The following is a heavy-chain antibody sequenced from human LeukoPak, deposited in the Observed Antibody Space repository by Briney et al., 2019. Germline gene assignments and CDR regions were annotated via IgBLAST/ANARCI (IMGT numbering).Heavy chain of an antibody. CDR2: IYSGVST. V-gene: IGHV3-66*01. D-gene: IGHD6-13*01. CDR1: GFTVSSNY. J-gene: IGHJ4*02. CDR3: ARDVPGIH. Sequence: PGGSLRLSCAASGFTVSSNYMSWVRQAPGKGLEWVSVIYSGVSTYYADSVKSRFTISRDNSKNTLYLQMNSLRAEDTAVYYCARDVPGIHWGQGTLVTVSS.